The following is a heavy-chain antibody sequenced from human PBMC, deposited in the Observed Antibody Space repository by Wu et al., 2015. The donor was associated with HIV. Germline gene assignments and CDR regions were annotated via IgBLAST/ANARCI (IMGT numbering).Heavy chain of an antibody. CDR2: IRVYNGET. D-gene: IGHD6-19*01. V-gene: IGHV1-18*01. CDR1: GYTFINSG. CDR3: ARDSRISGGYGAVAGTDWFDP. J-gene: IGHJ5*02. Sequence: QVQLVQSGAEVKKPGTSVKVSCKTSGYTFINSGVTWVRQAPGQGLEWVGWIRVYNGETNYAQNVQGRVTMTTDTSTSTAYMELRSLRSDDTAVYYCARDSRISGGYGAVAGTDWFDPWGQGTLVTVSS.